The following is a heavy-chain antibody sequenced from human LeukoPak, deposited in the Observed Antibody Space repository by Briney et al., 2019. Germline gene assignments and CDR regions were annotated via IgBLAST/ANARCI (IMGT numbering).Heavy chain of an antibody. J-gene: IGHJ4*02. Sequence: ASETLSLTCAVSGYSISSGYYWGWIRQPPGKGLEWIGSIYHSGSTYYNPSLKSRVTISVDTSKYQFSLKLSSVTAADTAVYYCARGYSYGNGYFDYWGQGTLVIVSS. CDR1: GYSISSGYY. CDR2: IYHSGST. V-gene: IGHV4-38-2*01. CDR3: ARGYSYGNGYFDY. D-gene: IGHD5-18*01.